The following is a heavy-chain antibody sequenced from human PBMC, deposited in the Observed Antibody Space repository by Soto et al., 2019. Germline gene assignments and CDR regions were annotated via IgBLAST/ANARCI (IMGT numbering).Heavy chain of an antibody. CDR2: MNPNSGNT. D-gene: IGHD5-12*01. J-gene: IGHJ6*02. V-gene: IGHV1-8*01. CDR3: ARRYSGYDFYPLWYYYGMDV. Sequence: ASVKVSCKASGYTFTSYDINWVRQATGQGLEWMGWMNPNSGNTGYAQKFQGRVTMTRNTSISTAYMELSSLRSEDTAVYYCARRYSGYDFYPLWYYYGMDVWGQGTTVTVS. CDR1: GYTFTSYD.